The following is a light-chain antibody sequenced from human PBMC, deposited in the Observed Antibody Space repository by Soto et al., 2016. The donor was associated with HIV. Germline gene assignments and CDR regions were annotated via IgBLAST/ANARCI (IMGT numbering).Light chain of an antibody. J-gene: IGLJ1*01. CDR1: NIGSRS. Sequence: YVLTQPPSVSVAPGKTAIITCGGNNIGSRSVHWYQQKPGQAPVLVVHDDSDRPSGIPERYSGSNSGDTATLTISRVEAGDEADYYCQIWDGSSDLSLSFGTGTKVTVL. V-gene: IGLV3-21*03. CDR2: DDS. CDR3: QIWDGSSDLSLS.